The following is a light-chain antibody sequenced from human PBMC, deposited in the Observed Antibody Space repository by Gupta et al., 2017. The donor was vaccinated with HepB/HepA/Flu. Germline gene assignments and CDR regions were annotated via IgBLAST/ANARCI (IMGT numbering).Light chain of an antibody. V-gene: IGKV3-11*01. CDR3: QQHSNWPPIT. CDR2: DAS. CDR1: QSVSSY. J-gene: IGKJ5*01. Sequence: EIVLTQSPATLSLSPGESATLSCRASQSVSSYLAWYQQKPGQAPRLLIYDASNWATGIPARFSVSGSGTDFTLTISIREPEDFAFYYCQQHSNWPPITFGQGTRVEIK.